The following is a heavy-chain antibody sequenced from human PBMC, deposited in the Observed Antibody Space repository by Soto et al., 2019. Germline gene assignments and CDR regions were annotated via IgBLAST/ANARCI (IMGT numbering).Heavy chain of an antibody. CDR1: GGSFSSDA. CDR3: ATDPGRSSNMWGVRQVASSDHYGMCG. Sequence: SVKVSCKASGGSFSSDAISWVRQAPGQGLEWVGGIIPIFGTTKYAQKFQGRVTIIADTSTTTAYLELSSLRSEDTAIYYCATDPGRSSNMWGVRQVASSDHYGMCGWGRGTRV. D-gene: IGHD2-2*01. V-gene: IGHV1-69*06. J-gene: IGHJ6*02. CDR2: IIPIFGTT.